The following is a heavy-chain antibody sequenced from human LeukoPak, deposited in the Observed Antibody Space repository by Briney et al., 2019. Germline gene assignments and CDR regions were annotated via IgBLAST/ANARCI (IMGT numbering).Heavy chain of an antibody. CDR2: MRSSGSTI. V-gene: IGHV3-11*04. CDR1: GFTFSDYY. D-gene: IGHD5-12*01. J-gene: IGHJ4*02. CDR3: ARGPSGYHNT. Sequence: GGSLRLSCAASGFTFSDYYMNWIRQAPGKGLEWIASMRSSGSTIKYADSVKGRFTISRDNSKNTLYLQMNSLRAEDTAVYYCARGPSGYHNTGGQGTLVTVSS.